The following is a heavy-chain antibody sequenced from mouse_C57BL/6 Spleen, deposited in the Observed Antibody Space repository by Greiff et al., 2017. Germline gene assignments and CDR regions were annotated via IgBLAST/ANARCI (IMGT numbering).Heavy chain of an antibody. CDR2: ISYDGSN. CDR3: ARNYGSSPFAY. CDR1: GYSITSGYY. D-gene: IGHD1-1*01. V-gene: IGHV3-6*01. J-gene: IGHJ3*01. Sequence: EVKLQESGPGLVKPSQSLSLTCSVTGYSITSGYYWNCFRQFPGNKLEWMCYISYDGSNNYNPSPKNRISIIRDTSKNQLFLKLNSVTTEDTATYYCARNYGSSPFAYWGQGTLVTVSA.